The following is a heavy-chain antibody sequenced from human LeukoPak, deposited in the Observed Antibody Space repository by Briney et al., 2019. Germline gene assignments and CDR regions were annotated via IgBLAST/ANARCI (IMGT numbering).Heavy chain of an antibody. CDR3: ARHPSPQLHHFDY. J-gene: IGHJ4*02. Sequence: ASVKVSCKASRYTFTGYYMHWVRQAPGQGLEWMGRINPNSGGTNYAQKFQGRVTMTRDTSTNTVYMELSSLRSDDTAVYYCARHPSPQLHHFDYWGQGTLVTVSS. CDR1: RYTFTGYY. V-gene: IGHV1-2*06. D-gene: IGHD2-2*01. CDR2: INPNSGGT.